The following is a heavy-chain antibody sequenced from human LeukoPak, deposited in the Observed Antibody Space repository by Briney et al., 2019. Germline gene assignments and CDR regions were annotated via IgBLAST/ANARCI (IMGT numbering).Heavy chain of an antibody. D-gene: IGHD3-9*01. CDR2: MNPNSGNT. CDR1: GYTFTSYD. CDR3: ARGRYDILTGDYIPYYYYYMDV. V-gene: IGHV1-8*01. J-gene: IGHJ6*03. Sequence: ASVKVSCKASGYTFTSYDINWVRQATGQGLEWMGWMNPNSGNTGYAQKFQGRVTMTRNTSISTAYMELSSLRSEDTAVYYCARGRYDILTGDYIPYYYYYMDVWGKGTTVTISS.